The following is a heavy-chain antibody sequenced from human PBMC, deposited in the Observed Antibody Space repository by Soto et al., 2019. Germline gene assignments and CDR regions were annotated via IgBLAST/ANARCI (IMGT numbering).Heavy chain of an antibody. CDR2: IYYSGST. CDR3: ARHSNRNYGLYYFDY. D-gene: IGHD4-4*01. V-gene: IGHV4-59*08. J-gene: IGHJ4*02. Sequence: SETLSLTCPFSGGSVRSYYWIWIRQSTGKGLEWIGYIYYSGSTKYKPSLKSRVTISVDTSKNQFSLKVSSATAADTAVYYCARHSNRNYGLYYFDYWGLGALVTVSS. CDR1: GGSVRSYY.